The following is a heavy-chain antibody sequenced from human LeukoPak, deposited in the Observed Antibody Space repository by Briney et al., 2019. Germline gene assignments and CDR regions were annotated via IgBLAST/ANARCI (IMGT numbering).Heavy chain of an antibody. Sequence: ASVKVSCKASGYTFTGYYIHWVRQAPGQGLEWMGWINTKSGGTNYAQKFQGRVTMTRDTSISTAYMDLIRLRSDDTAVYYCARDSSGGIYYYYFMDVWGKGTTVTVSS. CDR2: INTKSGGT. D-gene: IGHD5-12*01. V-gene: IGHV1-2*02. CDR3: ARDSSGGIYYYYFMDV. J-gene: IGHJ6*03. CDR1: GYTFTGYY.